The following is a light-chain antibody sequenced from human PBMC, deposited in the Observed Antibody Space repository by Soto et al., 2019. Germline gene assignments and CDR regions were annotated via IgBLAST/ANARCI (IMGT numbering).Light chain of an antibody. V-gene: IGKV3-15*01. CDR3: QQYNNWPFIT. CDR2: EVF. Sequence: EIVMTQTPATLSVSPGDGATLSCRASQSVNSHLAWYQQKPGQAPRLLIYEVFTRATGIPARFSGSGSGTEFTLTISSLQSEDFAFYYCQQYNNWPFITFGQGTRLEIK. J-gene: IGKJ5*01. CDR1: QSVNSH.